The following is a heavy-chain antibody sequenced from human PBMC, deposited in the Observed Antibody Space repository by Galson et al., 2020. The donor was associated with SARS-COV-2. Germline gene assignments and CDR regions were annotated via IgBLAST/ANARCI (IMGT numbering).Heavy chain of an antibody. D-gene: IGHD2-2*01. CDR2: ISYDGSNK. Sequence: TGGSLRLSCAASGFTFSSYGMHWVRQAPGKGLEWVAVISYDGSNKYYADSVKGRFTISRDNSKNTLYLQMNSLRAEDTAVYYCAKDYCGSTSCLPFDYWGQGTLVTVSS. CDR3: AKDYCGSTSCLPFDY. CDR1: GFTFSSYG. J-gene: IGHJ4*02. V-gene: IGHV3-30*18.